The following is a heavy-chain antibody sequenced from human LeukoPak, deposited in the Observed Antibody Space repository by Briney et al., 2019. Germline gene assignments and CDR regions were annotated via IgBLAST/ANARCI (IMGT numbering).Heavy chain of an antibody. V-gene: IGHV1-18*01. J-gene: IGHJ4*02. D-gene: IGHD3-22*01. CDR3: ARDRAAGSSGYYLN. Sequence: ASVKVSCKASGYTFISYGISWVRQAPGQGLEWMGWISAYNGNTNYAQKLQGRVTMTTDTSTSTAYMELRSLRSDDTAVYYCARDRAAGSSGYYLNWGQGTLVTVSS. CDR2: ISAYNGNT. CDR1: GYTFISYG.